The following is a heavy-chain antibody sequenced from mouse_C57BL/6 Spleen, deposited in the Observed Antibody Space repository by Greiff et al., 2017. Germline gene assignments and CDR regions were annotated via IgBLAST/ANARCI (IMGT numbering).Heavy chain of an antibody. CDR2: INPNNGGT. CDR3: ARGIYSGDYFDY. V-gene: IGHV1-26*01. CDR1: GYTFTDYY. Sequence: EVQLQQSGPELVKPGASVKISCKASGYTFTDYYMNWVKQSHGKSLEWIGDINPNNGGTNYNQKFKGKATLTVDKSSSTAYMELRSLTSEDSAVYYCARGIYSGDYFDYWGQGTTLTVSS. J-gene: IGHJ2*01. D-gene: IGHD2-12*01.